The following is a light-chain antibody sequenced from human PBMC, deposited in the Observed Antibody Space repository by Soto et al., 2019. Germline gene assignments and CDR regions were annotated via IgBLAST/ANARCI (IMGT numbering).Light chain of an antibody. J-gene: IGLJ2*01. CDR3: QSYDSSLSAWV. CDR2: GYN. V-gene: IGLV1-40*01. CDR1: SYNIGAGYD. Sequence: QSVLTQPPSVSGAPGQRVTISCTGSSYNIGAGYDVHWYQQLPGTAPKLLVYGYNNRPSGVPDRFSVSKSGTSASLTITGLQTEDEADYYCQSYDSSLSAWVFGGGTKLTVL.